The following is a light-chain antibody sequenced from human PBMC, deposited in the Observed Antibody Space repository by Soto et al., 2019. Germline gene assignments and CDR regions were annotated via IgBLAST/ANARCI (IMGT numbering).Light chain of an antibody. Sequence: DIQMTQSPSTLSASVGDRVTITCRASQSISNWLAWYQQKPGKAPKLLIYDASSLESGVPSRFSGSGSGTEFTLTISSLQPDDFATYYCQQYNSYSQTVGQGTKLEIK. V-gene: IGKV1-5*01. CDR2: DAS. J-gene: IGKJ2*01. CDR1: QSISNW. CDR3: QQYNSYSQT.